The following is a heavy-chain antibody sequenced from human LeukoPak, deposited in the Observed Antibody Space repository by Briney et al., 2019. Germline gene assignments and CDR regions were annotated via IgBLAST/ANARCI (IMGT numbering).Heavy chain of an antibody. J-gene: IGHJ4*02. D-gene: IGHD1-26*01. V-gene: IGHV3-72*01. CDR2: SRNKGNSYTT. CDR3: ALTEWDLKLGY. CDR1: GFTFSNYG. Sequence: GGSLRLSCTASGFTFSNYGMHWVRQAPGKGLEWVGRSRNKGNSYTTEYAASVKGRFTISRDDSKNSLYLQMNSLKVEDTAVYYCALTEWDLKLGYWGQGTLVTVSS.